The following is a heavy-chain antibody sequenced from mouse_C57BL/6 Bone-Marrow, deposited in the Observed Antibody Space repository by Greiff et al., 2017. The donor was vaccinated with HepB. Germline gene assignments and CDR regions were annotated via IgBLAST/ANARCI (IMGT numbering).Heavy chain of an antibody. V-gene: IGHV1-19*01. Sequence: VRLQQSGPVLVKPGASVKMSCKASGYTFTDYYMNWVKQSHGKSLEWIGVINPYNGGTSYNQKFKGKATLTVDKSSSTAYMELNSLTSEDSAVYYCAREGYYDYYYFDYWGQGTTLTVSS. D-gene: IGHD2-4*01. J-gene: IGHJ2*01. CDR1: GYTFTDYY. CDR2: INPYNGGT. CDR3: AREGYYDYYYFDY.